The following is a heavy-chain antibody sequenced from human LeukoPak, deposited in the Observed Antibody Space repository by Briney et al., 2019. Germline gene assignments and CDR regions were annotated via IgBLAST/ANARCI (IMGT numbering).Heavy chain of an antibody. CDR2: IYYSGST. V-gene: IGHV4-59*08. CDR3: ARLRDGYNSWYFDL. D-gene: IGHD5-24*01. J-gene: IGHJ2*01. Sequence: SETLSLTCTVSGGSISSYYWSWIRQPPGKGLEWIGYIYYSGSTNYNPSLRSRVTISVDTSKNQFSLKLSSVTAADTAVYYCARLRDGYNSWYFDLWGRGTLVTVSS. CDR1: GGSISSYY.